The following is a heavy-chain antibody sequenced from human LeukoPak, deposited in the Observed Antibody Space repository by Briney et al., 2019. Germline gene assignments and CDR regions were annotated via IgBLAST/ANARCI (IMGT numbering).Heavy chain of an antibody. J-gene: IGHJ4*02. CDR2: ISSSSSYI. V-gene: IGHV3-21*01. CDR1: GFTFSSYS. CDR3: ASNWGLGRDY. Sequence: GGSLRLSCAASGFTFSSYSMNWVRQAPGKGLEWVSSISSSSSYIYYADSVKGRFTISRDNAKNSLYLQMSSLRAEDTAVYYCASNWGLGRDYWGQGTLVTVSS. D-gene: IGHD7-27*01.